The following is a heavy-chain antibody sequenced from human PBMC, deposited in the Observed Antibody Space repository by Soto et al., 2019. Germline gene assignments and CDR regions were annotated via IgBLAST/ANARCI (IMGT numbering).Heavy chain of an antibody. V-gene: IGHV4-59*01. CDR1: GGSISSYY. CDR3: ASMIGDPVLSFDS. CDR2: NFYSGST. J-gene: IGHJ5*01. D-gene: IGHD3-10*02. Sequence: QVQLQESGPGLVKPSETLSLTCTVSGGSISSYYWSWIRQPPGKGLEWIGFNFYSGSTSYNPSLKSRFTISIDASEYQFSLKLNSVTAADTAVYYCASMIGDPVLSFDSWGQGTLVAVSS.